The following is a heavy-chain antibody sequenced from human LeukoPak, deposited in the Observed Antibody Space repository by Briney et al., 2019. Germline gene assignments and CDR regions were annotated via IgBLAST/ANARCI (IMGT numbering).Heavy chain of an antibody. CDR3: ARGIRSYSGSRRAFYYFDY. CDR2: IFYSGST. Sequence: SETLSLTCTVSGGSISTSNYYWGWIRQPPGKGLEWIGNIFYSGSTYYSPSLKSRVTISLDTSRNQFSLKLSSVTAADTAVYYCARGIRSYSGSRRAFYYFDYWGQGTLVTVSS. CDR1: GGSISTSNYY. D-gene: IGHD1-26*01. J-gene: IGHJ4*02. V-gene: IGHV4-39*07.